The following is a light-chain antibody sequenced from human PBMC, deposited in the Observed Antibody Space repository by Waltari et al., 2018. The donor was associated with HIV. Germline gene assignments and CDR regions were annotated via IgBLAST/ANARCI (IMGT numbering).Light chain of an antibody. CDR1: QGISTY. CDR2: VAK. J-gene: IGKJ1*01. V-gene: IGKV1-27*01. CDR3: QKYYGAPRT. Sequence: DIQMTQSLSSLSASIGDRVTITCRASQGISTYLYWYQKKPGKTAKLLGSVAKKLEAGVPSLFCASGSGIDCTLTISSLQPEDVATYYCQKYYGAPRTFGQGTRVEVK.